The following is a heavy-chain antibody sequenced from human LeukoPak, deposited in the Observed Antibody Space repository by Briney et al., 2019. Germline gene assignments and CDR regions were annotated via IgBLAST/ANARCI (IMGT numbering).Heavy chain of an antibody. Sequence: SQTLSLTCTVSGGSISSGSYCWSWIRQPAGKGLEWIGHIYTSGNTNYNPSLKSRVTISVDTSKNQFSLKLSSVTAADTAVYYCARGAGSTISNDAFDTWGQGTMVSVSS. J-gene: IGHJ3*02. V-gene: IGHV4-61*09. CDR1: GGSISSGSYC. D-gene: IGHD5-24*01. CDR3: ARGAGSTISNDAFDT. CDR2: IYTSGNT.